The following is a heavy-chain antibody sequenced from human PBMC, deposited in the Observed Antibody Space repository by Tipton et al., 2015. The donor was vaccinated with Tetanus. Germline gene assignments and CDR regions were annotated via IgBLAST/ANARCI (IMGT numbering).Heavy chain of an antibody. J-gene: IGHJ4*02. Sequence: SLRLSCAASGFNVRANYLTWVRQTPGKGLEWVSSIYHDDTTYYGDSVKGRFTISRDNSKNTFHLQMNSLRAEDTAVYYCTRLWAAALDYWGQGTLVTVSS. CDR2: IYHDDTT. D-gene: IGHD3-10*01. CDR1: GFNVRANY. V-gene: IGHV3-53*01. CDR3: TRLWAAALDY.